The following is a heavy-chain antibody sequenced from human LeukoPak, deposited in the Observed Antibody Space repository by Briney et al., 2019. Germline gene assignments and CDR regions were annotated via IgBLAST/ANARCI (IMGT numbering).Heavy chain of an antibody. CDR1: EFTFSNYW. Sequence: PGGSLRLSCVASEFTFSNYWIHWVRQPPGKGLVWVSRIRYDGIVTNYADSVEGRFTISRDNAKNTVHLQMNSLRDDDTAVYYCARANPADFNLWGRGTLVTVPS. CDR2: IRYDGIVT. V-gene: IGHV3-74*01. J-gene: IGHJ2*01. CDR3: ARANPADFNL. D-gene: IGHD1-14*01.